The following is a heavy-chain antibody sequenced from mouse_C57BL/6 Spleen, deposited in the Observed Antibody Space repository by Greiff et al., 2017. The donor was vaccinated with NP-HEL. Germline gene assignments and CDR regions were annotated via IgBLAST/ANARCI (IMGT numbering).Heavy chain of an antibody. V-gene: IGHV1-52*01. D-gene: IGHD2-2*01. Sequence: QVQLQQSGAELVRPGSSVKLSCKASGYTFTSYWMHWVKQRPIQGLEWIGNIDPSDSETHYNQKFKDKATLTVDKSSSTAYMQLSSLTSEDSAVYYCARSTMVTEFAYWGQGTLVTVSA. CDR2: IDPSDSET. J-gene: IGHJ3*01. CDR1: GYTFTSYW. CDR3: ARSTMVTEFAY.